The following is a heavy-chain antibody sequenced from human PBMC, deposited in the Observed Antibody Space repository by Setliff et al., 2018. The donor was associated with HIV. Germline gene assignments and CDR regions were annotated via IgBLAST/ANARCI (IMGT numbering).Heavy chain of an antibody. CDR2: IYSSGST. D-gene: IGHD5-18*01. V-gene: IGHV4-4*07. Sequence: PSETLSLTCTVSGDSMSGYYWSWIRQPAGKGLEWIGRIYSSGSTNYNPSLKSRLTMSVDTSKNQFSLKLRFVTAADTAVYYCARGIQPPYYYYMDVWGKGTTVTVS. CDR3: ARGIQPPYYYYMDV. CDR1: GDSMSGYY. J-gene: IGHJ6*03.